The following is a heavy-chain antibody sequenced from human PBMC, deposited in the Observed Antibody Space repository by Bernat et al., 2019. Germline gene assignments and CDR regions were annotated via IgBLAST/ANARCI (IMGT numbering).Heavy chain of an antibody. Sequence: QVQLVQSGAEVKKPGASVKVSCKASGYTFTSYGISWVRQAPGQGLEWMGWISAYNGITNYAQKLQGRVTMTTDTSTSTAYMELRSLRSDDTAMYYCAGASDDRSSAIDYDYWGQGTLVTVSS. D-gene: IGHD2-2*01. V-gene: IGHV1-18*04. CDR3: AGASDDRSSAIDYDY. CDR1: GYTFTSYG. J-gene: IGHJ4*02. CDR2: ISAYNGIT.